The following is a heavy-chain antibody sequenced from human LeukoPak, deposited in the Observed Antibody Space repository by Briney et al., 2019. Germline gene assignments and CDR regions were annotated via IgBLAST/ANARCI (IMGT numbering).Heavy chain of an antibody. CDR1: GGTFSSYA. J-gene: IGHJ4*02. CDR2: IIPIFGTA. Sequence: RASVKVSCKASGGTFSSYAISWVRQAPGQGLEWMGGIIPIFGTANSAQKVQGRVTITADESTSTAYMELSSLRSEDTAVYYCARGRATIFGVVIYRPPFDYWGQGTLVTVSS. V-gene: IGHV1-69*13. CDR3: ARGRATIFGVVIYRPPFDY. D-gene: IGHD3-3*01.